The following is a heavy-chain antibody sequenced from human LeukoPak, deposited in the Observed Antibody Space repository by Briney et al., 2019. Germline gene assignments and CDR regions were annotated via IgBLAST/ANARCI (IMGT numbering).Heavy chain of an antibody. CDR3: AIPATTYYYDSGGYNFDY. Sequence: GESLKISCKGSGYSFTSYWIGWVRQMPGKGLEWMGIIYPGDSDTRYSPSFQGQVTISADKSISTAYLQWSSLKASDTAMYYCAIPATTYYYDSGGYNFDYWGQGTLVTVSS. J-gene: IGHJ4*02. V-gene: IGHV5-51*01. CDR1: GYSFTSYW. D-gene: IGHD3-22*01. CDR2: IYPGDSDT.